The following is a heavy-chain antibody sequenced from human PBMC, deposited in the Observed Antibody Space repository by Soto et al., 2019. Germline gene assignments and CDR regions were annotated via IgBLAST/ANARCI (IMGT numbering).Heavy chain of an antibody. CDR2: IRSKANSYAT. CDR3: TRSDYDFWSGYYVFDY. CDR1: GFTFSGSA. Sequence: EVQLVESGGGLVQPGGSLKLSCAASGFTFSGSAMHWVRQASGKGLEWVGRIRSKANSYATAYAASVKGRFTISRDDSKNTAYLQMNSLKTEDTAVYYCTRSDYDFWSGYYVFDYWGQGTLVTVSS. V-gene: IGHV3-73*01. D-gene: IGHD3-3*01. J-gene: IGHJ4*02.